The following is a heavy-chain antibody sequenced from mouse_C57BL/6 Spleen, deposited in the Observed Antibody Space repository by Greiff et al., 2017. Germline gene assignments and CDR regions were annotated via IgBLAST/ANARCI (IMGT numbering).Heavy chain of an antibody. J-gene: IGHJ4*01. CDR1: GYTFTSYW. V-gene: IGHV1-64*01. CDR2: IHPNSGST. Sequence: VQLQQSGAELVKPGASVKLSCKASGYTFTSYWMHWVKQRPGQGLEWIGMIHPNSGSTNYNEKFKSKATLTVDKSSSTAYMQLSSLTSEDSAVYYCAREGGGAYAMDYWGQGTSVTVSS. CDR3: AREGGGAYAMDY.